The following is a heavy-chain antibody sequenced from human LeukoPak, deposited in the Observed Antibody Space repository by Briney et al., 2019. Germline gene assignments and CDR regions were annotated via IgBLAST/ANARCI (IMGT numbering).Heavy chain of an antibody. J-gene: IGHJ4*02. D-gene: IGHD4-23*01. V-gene: IGHV1-69*13. CDR2: IIPIFGTA. CDR1: GGTFSSYA. CDR3: ARKYYGGNSGGFDY. Sequence: ASVKVSCKASGGTFSSYAISWVRQAPGQGLEWMGGIIPIFGTANYAQKFQGRVTITADESTSTAYMELSSLRSEDTAVYYCARKYYGGNSGGFDYWGQGTLVTVSS.